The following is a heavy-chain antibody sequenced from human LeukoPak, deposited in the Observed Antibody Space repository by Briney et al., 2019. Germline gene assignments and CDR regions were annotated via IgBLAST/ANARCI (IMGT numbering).Heavy chain of an antibody. CDR2: IDYSGST. Sequence: GSLRLSCAASGFTFSSYSMNWIRQPPGKGLQWIGSIDYSGSTYYNPSLKSRVTIPVDTSKNQFSLNLSSMTAADTAVYYRARYSHVDTTIGGAEEFFDYWGQGNLVTVSS. V-gene: IGHV4-39*01. D-gene: IGHD5-18*01. CDR3: ARYSHVDTTIGGAEEFFDY. J-gene: IGHJ4*02. CDR1: GFTFSSYS.